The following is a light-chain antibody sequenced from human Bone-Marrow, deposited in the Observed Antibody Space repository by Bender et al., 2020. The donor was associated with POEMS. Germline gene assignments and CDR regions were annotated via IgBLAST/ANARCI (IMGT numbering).Light chain of an antibody. Sequence: QSALTQPASVSGSPGQSITISCTGSSSDIGRYDFVSWFQQLPGKAPKLLIFDVRGRPSGVSTRFSGSKSGNTASLTVSGLQADDEADYYCSSYTSTNSVIFGGGTRLTVL. J-gene: IGLJ2*01. CDR3: SSYTSTNSVI. CDR2: DVR. CDR1: SSDIGRYDF. V-gene: IGLV2-14*01.